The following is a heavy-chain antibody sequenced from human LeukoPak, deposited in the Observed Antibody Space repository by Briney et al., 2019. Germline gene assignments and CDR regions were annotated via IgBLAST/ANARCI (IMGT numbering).Heavy chain of an antibody. V-gene: IGHV3-23*01. D-gene: IGHD5-12*01. J-gene: IGHJ4*02. CDR1: GFTFSTYA. CDR3: AKGLSGYAPFDY. Sequence: GGSLRLSCAASGFTFSTYAVSWVRQAPGKGLEWVSVISGGGGNTYYADSVKGRFTISRDNSKSTLYLQMNNLRAEDTALYYCAKGLSGYAPFDYWGQGTLVTVSS. CDR2: ISGGGGNT.